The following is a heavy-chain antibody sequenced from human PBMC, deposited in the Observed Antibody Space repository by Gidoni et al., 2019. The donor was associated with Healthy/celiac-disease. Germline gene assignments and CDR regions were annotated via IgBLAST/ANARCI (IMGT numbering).Heavy chain of an antibody. CDR2: IYWDDDK. Sequence: QITLKESGPTLVKPTQTLTLTCTFSGFSPSTSGVCVGWIRQPPGKALEWLALIYWDDDKRYSPSLKSRLTITKDTSKNQVVLTMTNMDPVDTATYYCAHRGYSYGTFDYWGQGTLVTVSS. V-gene: IGHV2-5*02. D-gene: IGHD5-18*01. CDR1: GFSPSTSGVC. J-gene: IGHJ4*02. CDR3: AHRGYSYGTFDY.